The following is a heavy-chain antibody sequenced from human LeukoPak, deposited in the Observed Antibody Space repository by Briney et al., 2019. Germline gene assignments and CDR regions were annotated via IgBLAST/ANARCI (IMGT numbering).Heavy chain of an antibody. Sequence: SETLSLTCTVPGGSISSYYWSWIGQPPGKGLEWIGYIYYSGSTNYNPSLTSRVTISVDPSNNQFSLKLSSVTAADTAVYYCASVPRGAAPSGYFDYWGQGTLVTVSS. CDR2: IYYSGST. CDR1: GGSISSYY. J-gene: IGHJ4*02. V-gene: IGHV4-59*01. CDR3: ASVPRGAAPSGYFDY. D-gene: IGHD3-3*01.